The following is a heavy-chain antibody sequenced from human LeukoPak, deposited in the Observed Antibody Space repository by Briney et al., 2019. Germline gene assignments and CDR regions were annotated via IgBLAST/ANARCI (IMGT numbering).Heavy chain of an antibody. CDR2: ISSSSSYI. J-gene: IGHJ6*03. CDR3: ARAGIVVVTASHYMDV. Sequence: GGSLRLSCAASGFTFSSYSMNWVRQAPGKGLEWVSSISSSSSYIYYADSVKGRFTISRDNAKNSLYLQMNSLRAEDTAVYYCARAGIVVVTASHYMDVWGKGTTVTVSS. CDR1: GFTFSSYS. D-gene: IGHD2-21*02. V-gene: IGHV3-21*01.